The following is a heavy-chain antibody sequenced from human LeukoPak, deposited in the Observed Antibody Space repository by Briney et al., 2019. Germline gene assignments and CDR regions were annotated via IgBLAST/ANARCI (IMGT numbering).Heavy chain of an antibody. D-gene: IGHD3-10*01. Sequence: PSETLSLTCAAYGGSFSGYYWSWIRQPPGKGLEWIGEINHSGSTNYNPSLKSRVTISVDTSKNQFSLKLSSVTAADTAVYYCARSRYYGSGSYYRRAFDIWGQGTMVTVSS. V-gene: IGHV4-34*01. CDR3: ARSRYYGSGSYYRRAFDI. J-gene: IGHJ3*02. CDR1: GGSFSGYY. CDR2: INHSGST.